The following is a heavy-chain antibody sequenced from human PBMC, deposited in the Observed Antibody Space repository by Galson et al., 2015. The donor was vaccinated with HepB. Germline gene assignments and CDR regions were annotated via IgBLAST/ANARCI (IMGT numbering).Heavy chain of an antibody. D-gene: IGHD6-6*01. V-gene: IGHV3-33*01. J-gene: IGHJ4*02. Sequence: SLRLSCAASGFTFSSYGMHWVRQAPGKGLEWVAVIWYDGSNKYYADSVKGRFTISRDNSKNTLYLQMNSLRAEDTAVYYYARDRRGAARPVYYFDYWGQGTLVTVSS. CDR1: GFTFSSYG. CDR3: ARDRRGAARPVYYFDY. CDR2: IWYDGSNK.